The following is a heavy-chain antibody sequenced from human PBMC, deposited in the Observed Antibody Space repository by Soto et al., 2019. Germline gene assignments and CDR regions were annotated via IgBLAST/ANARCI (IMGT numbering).Heavy chain of an antibody. V-gene: IGHV4-30-2*01. CDR2: IYHSGST. CDR1: GGSISSGGYS. CDR3: ARVEGGYYDSSGYYYDWFDP. J-gene: IGHJ5*02. Sequence: SGTLSLTCAVSGGSISSGGYSWSWVRQPPGKGLEWIGYIYHSGSTYYNPSLKSRVTISVDRSKNQFSLKLSSVTAADTAVYYCARVEGGYYDSSGYYYDWFDPWGQGTLVTVSS. D-gene: IGHD3-22*01.